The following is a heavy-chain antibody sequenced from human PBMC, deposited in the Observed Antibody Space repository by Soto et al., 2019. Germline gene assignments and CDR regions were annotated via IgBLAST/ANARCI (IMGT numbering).Heavy chain of an antibody. V-gene: IGHV1-2*04. CDR1: GYTFTGYY. Sequence: ASVKVSCKASGYTFTGYYMHWVRQAPGQGLEWMGWINPNSGGTNYAQKFQGWVTMTRDTSISTAYMELSRLRSDDTAVYYCARDHYFGGKYFSSWPEEFQYVIDVWGQGTTVTGSS. CDR3: ARDHYFGGKYFSSWPEEFQYVIDV. J-gene: IGHJ6*02. CDR2: INPNSGGT. D-gene: IGHD6-13*01.